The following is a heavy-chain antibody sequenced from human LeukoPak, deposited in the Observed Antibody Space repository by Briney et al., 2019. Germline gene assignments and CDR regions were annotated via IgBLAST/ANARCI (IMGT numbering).Heavy chain of an antibody. CDR1: GFTFSRNS. CDR3: ANGAFDI. CDR2: ISTSSSSI. V-gene: IGHV3-48*01. J-gene: IGHJ3*02. Sequence: PGGSLRLSXAASGFTFSRNSMNWVRQAPGKGLEWVSYISTSSSSIDYADSVKGRFTISRDNAKNSLYLQMNSLRAEDTAVYYCANGAFDIWGQGTMVTVSS.